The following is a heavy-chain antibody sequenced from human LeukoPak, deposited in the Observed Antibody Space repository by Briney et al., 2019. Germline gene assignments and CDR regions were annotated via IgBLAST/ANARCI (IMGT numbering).Heavy chain of an antibody. CDR1: GFTFSSYA. J-gene: IGHJ4*02. CDR3: AGHFGAWHYFDY. D-gene: IGHD3-3*01. V-gene: IGHV3-23*01. Sequence: GGSLRLSCAASGFTFSSYAMSWVRQAPGKGLEWVSAISGSGGSTYYADSVKGRFTISRDNSKNTLYLQMNGLRPEDTAVYYCAGHFGAWHYFDYWGQGTLVTVSS. CDR2: ISGSGGST.